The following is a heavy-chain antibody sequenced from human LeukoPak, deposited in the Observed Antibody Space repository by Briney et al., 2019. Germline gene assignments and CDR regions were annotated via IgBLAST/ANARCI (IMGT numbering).Heavy chain of an antibody. D-gene: IGHD1-26*01. CDR2: ISGSDGST. Sequence: PGGSLRLSCAASGFTFSSYAMSWVRQAPGKGLEWVSSISGSDGSTYYADSVKGRFTISRDNSKNTLYLQMNSLRAEDTAVYYCAKSSGSYQYYFDYWGQGTLVTVS. J-gene: IGHJ4*02. CDR3: AKSSGSYQYYFDY. CDR1: GFTFSSYA. V-gene: IGHV3-23*01.